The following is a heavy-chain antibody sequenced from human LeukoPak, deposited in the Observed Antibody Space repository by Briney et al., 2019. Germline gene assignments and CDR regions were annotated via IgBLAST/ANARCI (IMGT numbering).Heavy chain of an antibody. CDR3: AKPHSSGWYRPNQYFDY. V-gene: IGHV3-30*18. CDR2: ISYDGSNK. Sequence: GRSLRLSCAASGFTFSSYGMHWVRQAPGKGLEWVAVISYDGSNKYCADSVKGRFTISRDNSKNTLYLQMNSLRAEDTAVYYCAKPHSSGWYRPNQYFDYWGQGTLVTVSS. D-gene: IGHD6-19*01. J-gene: IGHJ4*02. CDR1: GFTFSSYG.